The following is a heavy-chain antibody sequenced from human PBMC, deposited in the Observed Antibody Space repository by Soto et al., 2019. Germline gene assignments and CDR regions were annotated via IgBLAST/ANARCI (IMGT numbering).Heavy chain of an antibody. CDR1: GYTFTSYG. V-gene: IGHV1-18*01. CDR2: ISAYNGNT. J-gene: IGHJ6*02. CDR3: ARVKYSPPYYYCYGMDV. Sequence: QVQLVQSGAEVKKPGASVKVSCKASGYTFTSYGISWVRQAPGQGLEWMGWISAYNGNTNYAQKLQGSVTLTTDTSTSTAYMELRSLRSDDTAVYYCARVKYSPPYYYCYGMDVWGQGTTVTVSS. D-gene: IGHD5-18*01.